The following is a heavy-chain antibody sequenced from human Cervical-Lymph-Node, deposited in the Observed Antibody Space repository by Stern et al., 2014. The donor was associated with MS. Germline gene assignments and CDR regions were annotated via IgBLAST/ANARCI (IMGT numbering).Heavy chain of an antibody. CDR1: GYTFTSNW. CDR3: ARMDSRSYTY. J-gene: IGHJ4*02. D-gene: IGHD1-26*01. CDR2: IFPGDSDT. V-gene: IGHV5-51*03. Sequence: EVQLVESGTEVKKPGEPLKISCRGSGYTFTSNWIGWGRQMPGKGLEWMGTIFPGDSDTRYSPSFRGQVTMSADKSLSIAYLQWSSLKASDTAMYYCARMDSRSYTYWGQGTLVTVSS.